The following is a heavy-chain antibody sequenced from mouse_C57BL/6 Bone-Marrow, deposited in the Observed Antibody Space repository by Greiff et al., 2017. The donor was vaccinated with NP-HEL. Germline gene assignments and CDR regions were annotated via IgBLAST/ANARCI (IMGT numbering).Heavy chain of an antibody. Sequence: EVQVVESGGGLVKPGGSLKLSCAASGFTFSDYGMHWVRQAPEKGLEWVAYISSGSSTIYYADTVKGRFTISRDNAMNTLFLQMTSLRSEDTAMYYCARRYRGLYYYAMDYWGQGTSVTVSS. V-gene: IGHV5-17*01. CDR3: ARRYRGLYYYAMDY. D-gene: IGHD2-12*01. J-gene: IGHJ4*01. CDR1: GFTFSDYG. CDR2: ISSGSSTI.